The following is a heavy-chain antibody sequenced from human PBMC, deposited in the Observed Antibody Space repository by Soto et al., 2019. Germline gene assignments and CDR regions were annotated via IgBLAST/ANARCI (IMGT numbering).Heavy chain of an antibody. J-gene: IGHJ4*02. CDR2: ISGSGGKT. D-gene: IGHD3-10*01. V-gene: IGHV3-23*01. CDR3: AKRNLYGSGTHDY. CDR1: GFTFSTYD. Sequence: EVQLLESGGGLVQPGGSLRLSCAASGFTFSTYDMSWVRQAPGKGLEWVSGISGSGGKTEYADSVKGRFTISRDNSKNTLYLQMNSLRAEDTAVYYCAKRNLYGSGTHDYWGQGSLVTVSP.